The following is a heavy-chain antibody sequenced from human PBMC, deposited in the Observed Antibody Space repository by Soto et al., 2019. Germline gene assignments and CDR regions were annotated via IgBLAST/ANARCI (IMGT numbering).Heavy chain of an antibody. Sequence: GASVKVSCKVSGYTLTELSMHWVRQAPGKGLEWMGGFDPEDGETIYAQKFQGRVTMTEDTSTDTAYMELSSLRSEDTAVYYCATTRRDIVVVPAAIAYYYGMDVWGQGTTVTVSS. CDR2: FDPEDGET. D-gene: IGHD2-2*01. V-gene: IGHV1-24*01. CDR1: GYTLTELS. CDR3: ATTRRDIVVVPAAIAYYYGMDV. J-gene: IGHJ6*02.